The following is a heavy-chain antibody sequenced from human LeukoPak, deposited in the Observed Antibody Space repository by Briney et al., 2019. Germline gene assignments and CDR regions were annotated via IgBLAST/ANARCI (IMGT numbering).Heavy chain of an antibody. D-gene: IGHD2-15*01. Sequence: ASVKVSCKASGYTFTSYGISWVRQAPGQGLEWMGWISAYNGNTNYAQKFQGRVTITADESTSTAYMELSSLRSEDTAVYYCARPVANSYYYYYGMDVWGQGTTVTVSS. CDR3: ARPVANSYYYYYGMDV. J-gene: IGHJ6*02. CDR2: ISAYNGNT. CDR1: GYTFTSYG. V-gene: IGHV1-18*01.